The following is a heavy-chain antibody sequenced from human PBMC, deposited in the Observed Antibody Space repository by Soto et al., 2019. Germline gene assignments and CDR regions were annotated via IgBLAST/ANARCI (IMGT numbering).Heavy chain of an antibody. CDR3: ARGVDFWSGYTQETYYYYGMDV. CDR2: IYYSGST. Sequence: ASETLSLTCTVSGGSISSYYWSWIRQPPGKGLEWIGYIYYSGSTNYNPSLKSRVTISVDTSKNQFSLKLSSVTAADTAVYYCARGVDFWSGYTQETYYYYGMDVWGQGTTVTVSS. D-gene: IGHD3-3*01. CDR1: GGSISSYY. V-gene: IGHV4-59*01. J-gene: IGHJ6*02.